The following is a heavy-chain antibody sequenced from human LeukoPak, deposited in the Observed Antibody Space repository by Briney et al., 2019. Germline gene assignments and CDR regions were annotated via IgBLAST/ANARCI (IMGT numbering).Heavy chain of an antibody. CDR2: VDPEDGET. Sequence: ASVKVSCKVSGYTFTDYYMHWVQQAPGKWLEWMGLVDPEDGETIYAEKFQGRVTITADTSTDTAYMELSSLRSEDTAVYYCATGPYSGSPRRYMDVWGKGTTVTVSS. J-gene: IGHJ6*03. D-gene: IGHD1-26*01. CDR1: GYTFTDYY. CDR3: ATGPYSGSPRRYMDV. V-gene: IGHV1-69-2*01.